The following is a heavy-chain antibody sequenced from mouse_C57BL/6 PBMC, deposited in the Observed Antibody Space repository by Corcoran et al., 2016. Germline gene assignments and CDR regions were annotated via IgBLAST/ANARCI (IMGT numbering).Heavy chain of an antibody. J-gene: IGHJ3*01. Sequence: EVQLQQSGAELVKPGASVKLSCTASGFNIKDYYMHWVKQMTEQGLEWIGRIDPEDGETTYAPKIQDKATITADTASNTAYLQLSSLTSEDTAVYYCARTAQAWFAYWGQGTLVTVSA. D-gene: IGHD3-2*02. CDR3: ARTAQAWFAY. CDR1: GFNIKDYY. CDR2: IDPEDGET. V-gene: IGHV14-2*01.